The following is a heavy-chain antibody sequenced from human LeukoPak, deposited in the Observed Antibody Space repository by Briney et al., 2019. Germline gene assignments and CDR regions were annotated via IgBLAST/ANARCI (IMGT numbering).Heavy chain of an antibody. CDR1: GFTFSSYG. J-gene: IGHJ5*02. CDR2: ISSSGGSK. V-gene: IGHV3-23*01. D-gene: IGHD2-8*02. CDR3: AKVQVGGVFDT. Sequence: GGSLRLSCAASGFTFSSYGMTWVRQAPGKGLEWVSAISSSGGSKYADSVKGRFTISRDNSKNTLFLQMNSLRAEDTAVYYCAKVQVGGVFDTWGQGTLVTVSS.